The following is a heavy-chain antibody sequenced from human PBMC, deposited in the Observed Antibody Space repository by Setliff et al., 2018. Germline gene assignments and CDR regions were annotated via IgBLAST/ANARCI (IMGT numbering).Heavy chain of an antibody. D-gene: IGHD3-22*01. J-gene: IGHJ6*02. CDR1: GYTFTRNG. CDR2: ISVYNGNT. Sequence: GASVKVSCKASGYTFTRNGINWVRQAPGQGLEWMGWISVYNGNTHYAQKFQGRVTMTTDTSTTTAYMDLRSPRSDDTAVYYCASSVDYYDRSGYPYAMDVWGQGTTVTVSS. CDR3: ASSVDYYDRSGYPYAMDV. V-gene: IGHV1-18*01.